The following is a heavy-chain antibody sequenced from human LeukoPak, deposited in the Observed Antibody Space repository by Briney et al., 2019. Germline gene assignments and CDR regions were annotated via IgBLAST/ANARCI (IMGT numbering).Heavy chain of an antibody. CDR3: TTFTYYCDQYYFDY. Sequence: GGSLRLSCAASGFTFSNAWISWVRQAPGKGLEWVGRIKSKTDGGTTDYAAPVKGRFTISRDDSKNTLYLQMNSLKTEDTAVYYCTTFTYYCDQYYFDYWGQGTLVTVSS. V-gene: IGHV3-15*01. D-gene: IGHD3-22*01. J-gene: IGHJ4*02. CDR1: GFTFSNAW. CDR2: IKSKTDGGTT.